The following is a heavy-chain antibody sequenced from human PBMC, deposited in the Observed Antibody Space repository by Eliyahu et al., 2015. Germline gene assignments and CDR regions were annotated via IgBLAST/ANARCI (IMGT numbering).Heavy chain of an antibody. J-gene: IGHJ4*02. CDR3: ARSFGGSYSFDY. V-gene: IGHV4-38-2*02. CDR1: GYSIXSGYY. Sequence: QVQLQESGPGLVKPSETLSLTCTVSGYSIXSGYYWGWIRQPPGKGVEWLGSIYYNGDTYYXSSLKSRVTISKGTSKTQFSLKVTSVTAADTAVYFCARSFGGSYSFDYWGQGTLVTVSS. CDR2: IYYNGDT. D-gene: IGHD1-26*01.